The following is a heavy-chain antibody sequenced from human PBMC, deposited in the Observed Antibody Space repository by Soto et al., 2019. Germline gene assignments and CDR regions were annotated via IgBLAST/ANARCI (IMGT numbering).Heavy chain of an antibody. J-gene: IGHJ3*01. CDR2: IGTAVDT. Sequence: EVQLVESGGNLVQPGGSLRLSCAASGFTFSSYDMHWVRQDTGKGLEWVSAIGTAVDTYYPASVKGRFTISRENAKNSLYPQMNSLRAGDTAVYYCARGDNSGWSAFDVWGQGTMVTVSS. CDR3: ARGDNSGWSAFDV. D-gene: IGHD6-19*01. V-gene: IGHV3-13*01. CDR1: GFTFSSYD.